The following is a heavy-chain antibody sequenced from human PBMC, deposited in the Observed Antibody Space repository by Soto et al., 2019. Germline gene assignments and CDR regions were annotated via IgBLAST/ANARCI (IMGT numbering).Heavy chain of an antibody. Sequence: QVQLVQSGAEVKKPGASVKVSCKASGYTFTGYYMHRVRQAPGQGLEWMGWINPNSGGTNYAQKFQGWVTMTRDTSISTAYMELSRLRSDDTAVYYCAREKRITGTTQNNWFDPWGQGTLVTVSS. CDR1: GYTFTGYY. J-gene: IGHJ5*02. D-gene: IGHD1-20*01. CDR3: AREKRITGTTQNNWFDP. CDR2: INPNSGGT. V-gene: IGHV1-2*04.